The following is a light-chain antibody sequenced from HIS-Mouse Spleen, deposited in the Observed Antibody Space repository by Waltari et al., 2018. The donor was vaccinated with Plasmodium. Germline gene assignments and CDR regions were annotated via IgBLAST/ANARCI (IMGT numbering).Light chain of an antibody. CDR1: SLRTDY. Sequence: SSELTQDPAVSVALGQTVRITCQGDSLRTDYASWYQQKPGQAPVLVIYGKNNRHTGIPDRFSGSSSGNTASLTITGAQAEDEADYYCNSRDSSGNHLGVVFGGGTKLTVL. CDR2: GKN. V-gene: IGLV3-19*01. J-gene: IGLJ2*01. CDR3: NSRDSSGNHLGVV.